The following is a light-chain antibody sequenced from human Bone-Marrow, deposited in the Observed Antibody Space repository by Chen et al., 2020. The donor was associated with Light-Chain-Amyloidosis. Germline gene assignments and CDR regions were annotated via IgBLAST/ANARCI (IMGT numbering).Light chain of an antibody. CDR2: KVS. CDR3: MQGTSWPFT. J-gene: IGKJ3*01. Sequence: VAMTQSPLSLPVTLGQPASISCKSSQSLVHSDGNTYLSWFQQRPGQSPRRLIYKVSNRDSGVPDRYSGSGSGSDFTLNISRVEAEDVGIYYCMQGTSWPFTFGPGTKVDIK. CDR1: QSLVHSDGNTY. V-gene: IGKV2-30*02.